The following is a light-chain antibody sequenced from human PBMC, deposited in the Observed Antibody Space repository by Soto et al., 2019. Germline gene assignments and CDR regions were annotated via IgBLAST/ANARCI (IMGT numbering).Light chain of an antibody. CDR2: EGT. V-gene: IGLV2-23*01. CDR1: SSNVGSYNL. Sequence: QSALTQPASVSGSPGQSITISCTGTSSNVGSYNLVSWYQQHPGKAPKLIIYEGTKRPSGVSNRFSGSKSGNTASLTISGLQAEDEADYFCCSYAGRSTIYVFGIGTKLTVL. J-gene: IGLJ1*01. CDR3: CSYAGRSTIYV.